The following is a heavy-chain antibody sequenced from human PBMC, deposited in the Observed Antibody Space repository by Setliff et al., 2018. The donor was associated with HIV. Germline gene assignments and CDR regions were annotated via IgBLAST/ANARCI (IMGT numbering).Heavy chain of an antibody. V-gene: IGHV3-23*01. CDR3: AKVEIASRPRGFDY. J-gene: IGHJ4*02. CDR1: GLTLSNSA. CDR2: IQSGGII. D-gene: IGHD6-6*01. Sequence: HPGGSLRLSCTASGLTLSNSAMTWVRQKPGRGLEWVSLIQSGGIIYYADSVKGRFTISRDSSSNTLSLQMNSLRAEDTAVYYCAKVEIASRPRGFDYWGQGTLVTVSS.